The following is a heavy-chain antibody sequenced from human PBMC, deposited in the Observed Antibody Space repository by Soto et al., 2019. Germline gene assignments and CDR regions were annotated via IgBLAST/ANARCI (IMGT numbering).Heavy chain of an antibody. J-gene: IGHJ6*04. Sequence: SETLSLTCAVYGGSFSGYYWSWIRQPPGKGLEWIGEINHSGSTNYNPSLKSRVTISVDTSKNQFSLKLSSVTAAATPVYYGARGIGQPPSAVMAVWAKGPRATVPP. CDR3: ARGIGQPPSAVMAV. V-gene: IGHV4-34*01. CDR1: GGSFSGYY. D-gene: IGHD6-13*01. CDR2: INHSGST.